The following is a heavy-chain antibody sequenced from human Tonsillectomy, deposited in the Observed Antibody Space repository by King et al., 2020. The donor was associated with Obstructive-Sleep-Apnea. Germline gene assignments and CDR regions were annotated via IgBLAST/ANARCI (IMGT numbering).Heavy chain of an antibody. J-gene: IGHJ4*02. V-gene: IGHV3-30-3*01. D-gene: IGHD3-22*01. CDR3: ARDVYYDSSGYLVEGGSVFDY. CDR1: GFTFSSYA. CDR2: ISYDGNNK. Sequence: VQLVESGGGVVQPGRSLRLSCAASGFTFSSYAMHWVRQISGKGLEWGAIISYDGNNKFYADSVKGRFTISRDNSKNTLYLQMNSLRPEDTAVYYCARDVYYDSSGYLVEGGSVFDYWGQGTLVTVSS.